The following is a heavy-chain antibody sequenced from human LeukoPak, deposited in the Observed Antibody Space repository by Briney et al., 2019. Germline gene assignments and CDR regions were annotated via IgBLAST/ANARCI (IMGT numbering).Heavy chain of an antibody. CDR2: ISAYNGNT. CDR1: GYSFTIYA. J-gene: IGHJ6*02. V-gene: IGHV1-18*01. CDR3: ARDPLSSSLSTYYNAMDV. D-gene: IGHD6-13*01. Sequence: ASVRVSCKASGYSFTIYAINWVRQAPGQGLEWIGWISAYNGNTNYAQKLQGRVTLTTDRSTSTAYMDLRSLRSDDTAVYYCARDPLSSSLSTYYNAMDVWGQGTTVTVSS.